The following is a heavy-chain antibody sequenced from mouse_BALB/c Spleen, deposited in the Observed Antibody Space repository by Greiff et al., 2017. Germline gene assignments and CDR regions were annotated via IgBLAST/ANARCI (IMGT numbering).Heavy chain of an antibody. D-gene: IGHD2-4*01. V-gene: IGHV1-54*01. CDR2: INPGSGGT. Sequence: VQLQQSGAELVRPGTSVKVSCKASGYAFTNYLIEWVKQRPGQGLEWIGVINPGSGGTNYNEKFKGKATLTADKSSSTAYMQLSSLTSDDSAVYFCARQRSTMITEGFAYWGQGTLVTVSA. CDR3: ARQRSTMITEGFAY. CDR1: GYAFTNYL. J-gene: IGHJ3*01.